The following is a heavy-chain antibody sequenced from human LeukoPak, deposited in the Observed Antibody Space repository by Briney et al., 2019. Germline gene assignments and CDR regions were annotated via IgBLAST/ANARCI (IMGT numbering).Heavy chain of an antibody. D-gene: IGHD3-16*01. CDR2: IYTSGST. CDR3: ARDDPTLGFDY. J-gene: IGHJ4*02. Sequence: SETLSLTCAVYGGSFSGYYWSWIRQPAGKGLEWIGRIYTSGSTNYNPSLKSRVTMSVDTSKNQFSLKLSSVTAADTAVYYCARDDPTLGFDYWGQGTLVTVSS. V-gene: IGHV4-4*07. CDR1: GGSFSGYY.